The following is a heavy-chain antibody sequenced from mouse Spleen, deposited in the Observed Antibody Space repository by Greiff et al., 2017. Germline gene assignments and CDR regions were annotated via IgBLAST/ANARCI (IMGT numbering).Heavy chain of an antibody. J-gene: IGHJ2*01. CDR1: GFTFSSYA. CDR2: ISSGGGNT. V-gene: IGHV5-9*01. Sequence: EVMLVESGGGLVKLGGSLKLSCAASGFTFSSYAMSWVRQTPEKRLEWVATISSGGGNTYYPDSVKGRFTISRDNAKNTLYLQMSSLKSEDTAMYYCASHVAYYFDYWGQGTTLTVSS. CDR3: ASHVAYYFDY. D-gene: IGHD1-1*01.